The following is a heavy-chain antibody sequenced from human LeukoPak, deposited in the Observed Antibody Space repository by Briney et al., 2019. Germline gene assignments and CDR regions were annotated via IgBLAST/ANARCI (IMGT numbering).Heavy chain of an antibody. V-gene: IGHV3-7*01. CDR3: ARAERGHYYAFWSGYYTPLDY. D-gene: IGHD3-3*01. CDR2: IKQDGSEK. Sequence: GGSLRLSCAASGFTFSSYGMSWVRQAPGKGLEWVANIKQDGSEKYYVDSVKGRFTISRDNAKNSLYLQMNSLRAEDTAVYYCARAERGHYYAFWSGYYTPLDYWGQGTLVTVSS. J-gene: IGHJ4*02. CDR1: GFTFSSYG.